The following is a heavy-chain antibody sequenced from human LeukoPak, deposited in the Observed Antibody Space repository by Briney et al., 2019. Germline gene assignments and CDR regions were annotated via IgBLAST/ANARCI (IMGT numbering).Heavy chain of an antibody. D-gene: IGHD3-22*01. Sequence: ASVKVSCKVSGYTLTELSMHWVRQAPGKGLEWMGGFDPEDGETIYAQKFQGRVTMTEDTSTDTAYMELSSLRSEDTAVYYCATPAHSSLPYYYGMDVWGQGTTVTVSS. V-gene: IGHV1-24*01. CDR3: ATPAHSSLPYYYGMDV. J-gene: IGHJ6*02. CDR1: GYTLTELS. CDR2: FDPEDGET.